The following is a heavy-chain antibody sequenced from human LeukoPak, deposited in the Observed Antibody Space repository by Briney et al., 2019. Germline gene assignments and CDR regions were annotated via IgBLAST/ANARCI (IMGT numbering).Heavy chain of an antibody. CDR3: ATGYSSSWYSYYYYYGMDV. CDR1: GFTFSSYA. J-gene: IGHJ6*02. Sequence: QPGGSLRLSCAASGFTFSSYAMSWVRQAPGKGLERVSAISGSGGSTYYADSVKGRFTISRDNSKNTLYLQMNSLRAEDTAVYYCATGYSSSWYSYYYYYGMDVWGQGTTVTVSS. CDR2: ISGSGGST. V-gene: IGHV3-23*01. D-gene: IGHD6-13*01.